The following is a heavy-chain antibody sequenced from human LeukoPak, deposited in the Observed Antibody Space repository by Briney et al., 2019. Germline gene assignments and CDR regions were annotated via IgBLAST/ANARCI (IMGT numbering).Heavy chain of an antibody. D-gene: IGHD3-22*01. V-gene: IGHV1-69*04. CDR3: AREVVGDYYDSSGCLNWFDP. Sequence: GASVKVSCKASGGTFSSYAISWVRQAPGQGLEWMGRIIPILGIANYAQKFQGRVTITADKSTSTAYMELSSLRSEDTAVYYCAREVVGDYYDSSGCLNWFDPWGQGTLVTVSS. CDR2: IIPILGIA. CDR1: GGTFSSYA. J-gene: IGHJ5*02.